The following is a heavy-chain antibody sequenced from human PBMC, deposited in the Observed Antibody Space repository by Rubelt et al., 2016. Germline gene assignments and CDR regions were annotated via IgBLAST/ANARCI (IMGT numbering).Heavy chain of an antibody. J-gene: IGHJ6*02. CDR1: GYTFTSYG. CDR3: ARDRGDYGAPRSPPSDYYYGMDV. V-gene: IGHV1-69*10. D-gene: IGHD4-17*01. CDR2: IIPILGIA. Sequence: QVQLVQSGAEVKKPGASVKVSCKASGYTFTSYGISWVRQAPGQGLEWMGGIIPILGIANYAPKFQGRVKITADKSTGKAYMACGSLRSEDTAVYYCARDRGDYGAPRSPPSDYYYGMDVWGQGTTVTVSS.